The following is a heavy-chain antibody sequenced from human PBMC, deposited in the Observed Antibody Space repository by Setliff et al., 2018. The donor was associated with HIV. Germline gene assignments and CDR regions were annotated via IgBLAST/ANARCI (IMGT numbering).Heavy chain of an antibody. CDR2: ISGSGAST. CDR1: GFTFSSYA. CDR3: AKDFRSYSFARD. J-gene: IGHJ4*02. V-gene: IGHV3-23*01. Sequence: PGGSLRLSCAASGFTFSSYAMHGVRQAPGKGLEWVLVISGSGASTYYADSVKGRFTISRDNSKNTLYLQMNSLRAEDTAVYYCAKDFRSYSFARDWGQGTLVTVSS. D-gene: IGHD1-26*01.